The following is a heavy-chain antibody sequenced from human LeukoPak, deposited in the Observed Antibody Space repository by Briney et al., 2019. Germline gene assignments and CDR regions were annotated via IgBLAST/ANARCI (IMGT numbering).Heavy chain of an antibody. V-gene: IGHV1-18*01. Sequence: ASVKVSCKASGYTFTSYGISWVRQAPGQGLEWMGWISAYNGNTNYAQKLQGRVTMTTDTSTSTAYMELRSLRSDDTAVYYCARDLGWFGELLNGMDVWGQGTTVTVSS. J-gene: IGHJ6*02. CDR3: ARDLGWFGELLNGMDV. CDR2: ISAYNGNT. D-gene: IGHD3-10*01. CDR1: GYTFTSYG.